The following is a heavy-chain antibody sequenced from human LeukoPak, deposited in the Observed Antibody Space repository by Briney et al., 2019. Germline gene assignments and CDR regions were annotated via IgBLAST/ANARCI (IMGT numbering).Heavy chain of an antibody. CDR3: ARSVEGYCSGGSCYSYYYYMDV. Sequence: SETLSLTCTVSAGSISSYYWNWIRQPPGKGLEWIGYIYYSGITNYNPSLKSRVTISVGTSKRQFSLKLSSVTAADTAVYYCARSVEGYCSGGSCYSYYYYMDVWGKGTTVTVSS. CDR2: IYYSGIT. J-gene: IGHJ6*03. D-gene: IGHD2-15*01. V-gene: IGHV4-59*01. CDR1: AGSISSYY.